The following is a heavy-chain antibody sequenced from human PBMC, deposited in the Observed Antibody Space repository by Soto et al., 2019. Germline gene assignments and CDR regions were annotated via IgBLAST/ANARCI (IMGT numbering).Heavy chain of an antibody. CDR1: GFTFSDYY. CDR2: ISSSSSYT. CDR3: ARALTNSGYDPPQFDY. D-gene: IGHD5-12*01. J-gene: IGHJ4*02. Sequence: PGGSLRLSCAASGFTFSDYYMSWIRQAPGKGLEWVSYISSSSSYTNYADSVKGRFTISRDNAKNSLYLQMNSLRAEDTAVYYCARALTNSGYDPPQFDYWGQGTLVTVSS. V-gene: IGHV3-11*06.